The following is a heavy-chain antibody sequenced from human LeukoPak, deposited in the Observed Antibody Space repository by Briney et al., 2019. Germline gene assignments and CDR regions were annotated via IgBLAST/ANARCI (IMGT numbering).Heavy chain of an antibody. J-gene: IGHJ4*02. V-gene: IGHV4-4*07. D-gene: IGHD4/OR15-4a*01. CDR1: GVSVSSYY. CDR3: ADDYGD. CDR2: IYPSGTT. Sequence: SDTLSLTCSVSGVSVSSYYWSWIRHPAGKGLEWIGRIYPSGTTHCNPSLKSRVTMSVDTSKNQFSLKLISVTAADTAVYYCADDYGDWGQGTLVTVSS.